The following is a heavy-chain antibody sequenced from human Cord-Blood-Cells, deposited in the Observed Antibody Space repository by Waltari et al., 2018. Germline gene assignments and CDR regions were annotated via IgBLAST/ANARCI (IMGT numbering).Heavy chain of an antibody. V-gene: IGHV4-34*01. Sequence: QVQLQQWGAGLLKPSETLSLTCAVYGGSFSGYYWSWIRQPPGKGMEWIGEINHSGSTNYNPTLNSRVTISVDTSKNQFSLKLSSVTAADTAVYYCAREYGSGSYIFDYWGQGTLVTVSS. CDR2: INHSGST. D-gene: IGHD3-10*01. CDR1: GGSFSGYY. J-gene: IGHJ4*02. CDR3: AREYGSGSYIFDY.